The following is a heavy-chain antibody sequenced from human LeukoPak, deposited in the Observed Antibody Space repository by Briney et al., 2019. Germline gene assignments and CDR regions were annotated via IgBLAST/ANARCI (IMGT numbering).Heavy chain of an antibody. CDR2: ISAYNGNT. D-gene: IGHD1-26*01. J-gene: IGHJ6*02. Sequence: ASVKVSCTASGYTFTSYGISWVRQAPGQGLEWMGWISAYNGNTNYAQKLQGRVTMTTDTSTSTAYMELRSLRSDDTAVYYCARDRSIVGATYYYYYGMDVWGQGTTVTVSS. CDR1: GYTFTSYG. CDR3: ARDRSIVGATYYYYYGMDV. V-gene: IGHV1-18*01.